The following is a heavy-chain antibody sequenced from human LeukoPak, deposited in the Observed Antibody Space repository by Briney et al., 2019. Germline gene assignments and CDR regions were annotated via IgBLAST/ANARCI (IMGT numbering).Heavy chain of an antibody. J-gene: IGHJ4*02. D-gene: IGHD3-10*01. Sequence: GGSLRLSCSASGFTFSSYAMHWVRQAPGKGLEYVSAITTNGDSTFYADSVKGRFTISRDNAKNSLYLQMNSLRDEDTAVYYCARGGGSGSYYKYWGQGTLVTVSS. CDR1: GFTFSSYA. CDR3: ARGGGSGSYYKY. CDR2: ITTNGDST. V-gene: IGHV3-64*04.